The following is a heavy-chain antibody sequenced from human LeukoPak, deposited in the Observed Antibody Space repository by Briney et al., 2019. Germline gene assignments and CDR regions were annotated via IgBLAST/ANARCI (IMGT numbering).Heavy chain of an antibody. CDR2: IYSSGST. V-gene: IGHV4-4*07. CDR1: GGSIGSYY. CDR3: ARGSSSSSDY. J-gene: IGHJ4*02. Sequence: PSETLSLTCIVSGGSIGSYYWSWIRQPAGKGLEWIGHIYSSGSTNYNPSLKSRVTMSVDMSKNQFSLHLRFVTAADTAVYYCARGSSSSSDYWGQGTLVTASS. D-gene: IGHD6-6*01.